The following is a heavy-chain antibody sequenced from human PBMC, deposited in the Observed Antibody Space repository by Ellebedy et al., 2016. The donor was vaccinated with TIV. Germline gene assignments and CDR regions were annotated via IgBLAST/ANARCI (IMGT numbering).Heavy chain of an antibody. J-gene: IGHJ5*01. D-gene: IGHD2-2*01. V-gene: IGHV3-23*01. CDR2: VGGGDDRT. CDR3: AKGHTASFFYLFDS. Sequence: PGGSLRLSCAASGFTFGDFAMSWVRQAPGKGLEWVSAVGGGDDRTFYADAVKGRFTISRDNSKNTVTLQMQSLRAEDTALYYCAKGHTASFFYLFDSWGQGTLVTVSS. CDR1: GFTFGDFA.